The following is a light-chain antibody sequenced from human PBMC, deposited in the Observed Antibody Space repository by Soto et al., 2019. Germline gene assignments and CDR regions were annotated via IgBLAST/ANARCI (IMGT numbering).Light chain of an antibody. J-gene: IGLJ3*02. CDR1: SSDVGSYNL. CDR3: CSYAGSSPWL. V-gene: IGLV2-23*01. Sequence: QSALTQPASVSGSPGQSITISCTGTSSDVGSYNLVSWYQQHPGKAPKLMIYEGNERPSGVSNRFSGSKSGNTASLPISGLQAEDEADYYCCSYAGSSPWLFGGGTKLTVL. CDR2: EGN.